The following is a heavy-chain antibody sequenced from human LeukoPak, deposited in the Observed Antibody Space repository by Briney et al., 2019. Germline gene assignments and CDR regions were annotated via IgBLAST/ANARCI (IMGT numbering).Heavy chain of an antibody. D-gene: IGHD6-19*01. J-gene: IGHJ5*02. Sequence: SETLSLTCTVSGGSISSSSYYWSWIRQPPGKGLEWIGYIYYSGSTNYNPSLKSRVTISVDKSKNQFSLKLSSVTAADTAVYYCAREGIAVAGTDPWGQGTLVTVSS. CDR2: IYYSGST. V-gene: IGHV4-61*05. CDR1: GGSISSSSYY. CDR3: AREGIAVAGTDP.